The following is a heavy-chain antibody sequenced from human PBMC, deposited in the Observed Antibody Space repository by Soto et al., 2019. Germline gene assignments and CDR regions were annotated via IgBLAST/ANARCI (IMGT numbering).Heavy chain of an antibody. CDR1: GHTFISYG. D-gene: IGHD3-22*01. J-gene: IGHJ6*02. CDR2: ISAYNGNT. V-gene: IGHV1-18*01. CDR3: ARAGWYYYDSSGYPARMDV. Sequence: ASVKVSCKASGHTFISYGISWVRQAPGQGLEWMGWISAYNGNTNYAQKLQGRVTMTTDTSTSTAYMELRSLRSDDTAVYYCARAGWYYYDSSGYPARMDVWGQGTTVTVSS.